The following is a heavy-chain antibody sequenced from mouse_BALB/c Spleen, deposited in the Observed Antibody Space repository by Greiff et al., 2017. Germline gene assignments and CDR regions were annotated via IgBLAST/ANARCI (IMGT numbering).Heavy chain of an antibody. CDR3: ARDHHGKDAMDY. D-gene: IGHD2-1*01. Sequence: EVNVVESGGGLVQPGGSRKLSCAASGFTFSDYGMAWVRQAPGKGPEWVAFISNLAYSIYYADTVTGRFTISRENAKNTLYLEMSSLRSEDTAMYYCARDHHGKDAMDYWGQGTSVTVSS. J-gene: IGHJ4*01. CDR1: GFTFSDYG. CDR2: ISNLAYSI. V-gene: IGHV5-15*02.